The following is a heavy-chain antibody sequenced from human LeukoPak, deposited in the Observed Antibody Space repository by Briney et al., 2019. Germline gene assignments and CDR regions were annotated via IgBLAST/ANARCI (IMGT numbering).Heavy chain of an antibody. CDR3: ARRGMVRGVSPWFDP. D-gene: IGHD3-10*01. J-gene: IGHJ5*02. V-gene: IGHV5-51*01. CDR2: IYPGDSDT. Sequence: GESLKISCKGSGYSFTSYWIGWVRQMPGKGLEWMGIIYPGDSDTRYSPSFQGQVTISADKSISTAYLQWSSLKASDTAMYYCARRGMVRGVSPWFDPWGQGTLVTVSS. CDR1: GYSFTSYW.